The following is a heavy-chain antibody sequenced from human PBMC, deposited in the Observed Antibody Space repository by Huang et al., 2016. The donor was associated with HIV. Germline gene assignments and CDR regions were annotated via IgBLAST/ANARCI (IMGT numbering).Heavy chain of an antibody. CDR3: ASQHIGAAATWF. D-gene: IGHD6-13*01. CDR1: GDFISSTNYY. V-gene: IGHV4-39*01. CDR2: VYQSGST. Sequence: QLQLQESGPGQVKPSETLSLTCTVSGDFISSTNYYWGWIRQSPGKGLEWVGRVYQSGSTNYNPSLKSRGTLSVYTSRNQFSLRLNSVTAADTAVYYCASQHIGAAATWFWGRGTQVAVSS. J-gene: IGHJ4*02.